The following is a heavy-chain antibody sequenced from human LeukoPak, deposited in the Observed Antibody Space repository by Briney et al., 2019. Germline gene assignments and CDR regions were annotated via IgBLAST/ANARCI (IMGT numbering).Heavy chain of an antibody. Sequence: GRSLRLSCAASGFTFSSYAMHWVRQAPGKGLEWVAVISYDGSNKYYADSVKGRFTISRDNSKNTLYLQMNSLRAEDTAVYYCAREWYSSSSKALDYWGQGTLVTVSS. V-gene: IGHV3-30-3*01. D-gene: IGHD6-6*01. CDR3: AREWYSSSSKALDY. CDR2: ISYDGSNK. J-gene: IGHJ4*02. CDR1: GFTFSSYA.